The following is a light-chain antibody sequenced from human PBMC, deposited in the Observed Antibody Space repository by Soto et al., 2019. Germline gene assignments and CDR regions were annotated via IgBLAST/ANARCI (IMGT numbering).Light chain of an antibody. J-gene: IGLJ3*02. CDR2: VNSDGSH. Sequence: QSVLTQSPSASASLGASVKVTCTLSSGHSSYAIAWHQQQPEKGPRYLMKVNSDGSHSKGDGIPDRFSGSSSGAERYLAISSLQSEDEADYCCQTWGTGPWVFGGGTKVTVL. CDR3: QTWGTGPWV. V-gene: IGLV4-69*01. CDR1: SGHSSYA.